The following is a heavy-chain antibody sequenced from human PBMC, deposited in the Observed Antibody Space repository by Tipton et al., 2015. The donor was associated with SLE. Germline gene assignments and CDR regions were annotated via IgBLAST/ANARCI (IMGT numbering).Heavy chain of an antibody. D-gene: IGHD3-3*01. CDR1: GGSISSYY. J-gene: IGHJ4*02. CDR2: IYSSGNT. CDR3: AYYDFWSGRDY. Sequence: LRLSCTVSGGSISSYYWSWIRQSPGKGLEWIGYIYSSGNTNYNPSLKSRVTISVDTSKNQFSLKLGSVTAADTAVYYCAYYDFWSGRDYWGQGTLVTVSS. V-gene: IGHV4-59*01.